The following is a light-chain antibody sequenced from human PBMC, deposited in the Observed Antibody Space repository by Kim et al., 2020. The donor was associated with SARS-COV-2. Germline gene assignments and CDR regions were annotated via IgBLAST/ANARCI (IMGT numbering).Light chain of an antibody. CDR2: GAS. J-gene: IGKJ2*01. CDR1: QSVISDY. CDR3: QQRSNWPPYT. V-gene: IGKV3-11*01. Sequence: SPGERATLSCRASQSVISDYLAWYQQKPGQAPRLLIYGASTRATGIPDRFSGSGSGTDFTLTISSLESEDFAVYYCQQRSNWPPYTFGQGTKLEI.